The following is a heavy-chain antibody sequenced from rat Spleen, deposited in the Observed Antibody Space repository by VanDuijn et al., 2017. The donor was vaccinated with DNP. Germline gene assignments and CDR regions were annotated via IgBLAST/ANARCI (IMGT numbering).Heavy chain of an antibody. CDR1: GFTFSNYG. CDR2: ISSSGVST. CDR3: ARHGRVTTVATYWYFDF. J-gene: IGHJ1*01. Sequence: EVQLVESGGGLVQPGRSLKLSCAASGFTFSNYGMAWVRQAPTKGLEWVATISSSGVSTYYRDSVKGRFTISRDTAKTTLYLQMDSLRSEDTATYYCARHGRVTTVATYWYFDFWGPGTMVTVSS. D-gene: IGHD1-3*01. V-gene: IGHV5S13*01.